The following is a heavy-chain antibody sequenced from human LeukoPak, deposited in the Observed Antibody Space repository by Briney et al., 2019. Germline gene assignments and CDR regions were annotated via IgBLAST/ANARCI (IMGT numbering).Heavy chain of an antibody. Sequence: SETPSLTCTVSGGYISSYYWSWIGHPAGKGLEWIGRIYTSGSTNYNPTPKSQVTISVATSKSQFSLKLSSVTAADTAVYYCARHTGDDYVWGSYLGAFDIWGQGTMVTVSS. CDR1: GGYISSYY. CDR3: ARHTGDDYVWGSYLGAFDI. CDR2: IYTSGST. J-gene: IGHJ3*02. D-gene: IGHD3-16*02. V-gene: IGHV4-4*07.